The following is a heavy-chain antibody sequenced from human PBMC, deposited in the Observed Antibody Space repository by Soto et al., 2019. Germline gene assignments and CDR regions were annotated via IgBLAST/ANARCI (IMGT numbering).Heavy chain of an antibody. CDR1: GGSISSYY. V-gene: IGHV4-59*01. CDR3: ARDRDY. CDR2: IYYSGST. Sequence: QVQLQESGPGLVKPSETLSLTCTVSGGSISSYYWSWIRQPPGKGLEWIGYIYYSGSTNYNPSLQSRVTISVDTSKNQFSLKLSSVTAADTAVYYCARDRDYWGQGTLVTVSS. J-gene: IGHJ4*02.